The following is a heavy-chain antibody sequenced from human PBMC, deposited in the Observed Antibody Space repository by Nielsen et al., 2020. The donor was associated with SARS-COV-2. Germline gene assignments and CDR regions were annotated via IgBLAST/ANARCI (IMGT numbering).Heavy chain of an antibody. Sequence: GESLMISCAASGFTFDDYGMSWVRQAPGKGLEWVSGINWNGGSTGYADSVKGRFTISRDNAKNSLYLQMNSLRAEDTALYHCARLPGGYDSSGYPDYWGQGTLVTVSS. V-gene: IGHV3-20*01. D-gene: IGHD3-22*01. CDR1: GFTFDDYG. CDR2: INWNGGST. J-gene: IGHJ4*02. CDR3: ARLPGGYDSSGYPDY.